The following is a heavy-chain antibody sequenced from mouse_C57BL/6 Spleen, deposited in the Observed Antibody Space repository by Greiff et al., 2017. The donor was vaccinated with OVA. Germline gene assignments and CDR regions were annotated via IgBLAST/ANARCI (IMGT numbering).Heavy chain of an antibody. Sequence: EVQLQQSGAELVRPGASVKLSCTASGFNIKDDYMHWVKQRPEQGLEWIGWIDPENGDTEYASKFQGQATITADTSSNTAYLQLSSLTSEDTAVYYCTTPITTVVVRGYAMDYWGQGTSVTVSS. J-gene: IGHJ4*01. CDR1: GFNIKDDY. CDR3: TTPITTVVVRGYAMDY. V-gene: IGHV14-4*01. CDR2: IDPENGDT. D-gene: IGHD1-1*01.